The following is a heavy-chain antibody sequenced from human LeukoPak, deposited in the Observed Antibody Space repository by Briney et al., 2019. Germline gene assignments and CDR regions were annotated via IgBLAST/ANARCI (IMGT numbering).Heavy chain of an antibody. CDR3: AKESPVVVPAAMGFDY. CDR2: ISGSGGST. V-gene: IGHV3-23*01. J-gene: IGHJ4*02. CDR1: GFTFSSYW. D-gene: IGHD2-2*01. Sequence: PGGSLRLSCAASGFTFSSYWMSWVRQAPGKGLEWVSAISGSGGSTYYADSVKGRFTISRDNSKNTLYLQMNSLRAEDTAVYYCAKESPVVVPAAMGFDYWGQGTLVTVSS.